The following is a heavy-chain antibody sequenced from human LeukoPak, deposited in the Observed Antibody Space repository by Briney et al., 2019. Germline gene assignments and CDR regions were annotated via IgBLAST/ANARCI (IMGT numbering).Heavy chain of an antibody. V-gene: IGHV1-2*02. Sequence: ASVKVSCKASGYTFTGYYMHWVRQAPGQGLEWMGWINPNSGGTNYAQKFQGRVTMTEDTSTDTAYMELSSLRSEDTAVYYCATGYNYYDSSGYGLWGQGTLVTVSS. CDR2: INPNSGGT. D-gene: IGHD3-22*01. CDR1: GYTFTGYY. J-gene: IGHJ4*02. CDR3: ATGYNYYDSSGYGL.